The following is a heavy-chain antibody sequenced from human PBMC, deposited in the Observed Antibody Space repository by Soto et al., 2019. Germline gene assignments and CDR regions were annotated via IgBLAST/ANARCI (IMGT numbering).Heavy chain of an antibody. V-gene: IGHV3-53*01. J-gene: IGHJ4*02. CDR3: ARAVSARRFDY. CDR2: IYTVGST. D-gene: IGHD6-6*01. Sequence: GSLRLSCAASGFTVNINYMGWVRQTPGKGLEWVSLIYTVGSTYYADSVKGRFTISRDDSKNTLHLQMNSLRAEDTAIYYCARAVSARRFDYWGRGTLVTVSS. CDR1: GFTVNINY.